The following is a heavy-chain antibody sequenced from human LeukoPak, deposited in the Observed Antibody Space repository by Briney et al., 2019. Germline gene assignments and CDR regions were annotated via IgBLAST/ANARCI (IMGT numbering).Heavy chain of an antibody. J-gene: IGHJ3*02. CDR2: ISSSSSTV. V-gene: IGHV3-48*04. CDR3: ARARTPMVRGVIKDAFDI. D-gene: IGHD3-10*01. CDR1: GFTFSSYT. Sequence: GGSLRLSCAASGFTFSSYTMNWVRQAPGKGLEWISYISSSSSTVYYADSVKGRFTISRDNAKESLYLQMNSLRAEDTAVYYCARARTPMVRGVIKDAFDIWGQGTMVTVSS.